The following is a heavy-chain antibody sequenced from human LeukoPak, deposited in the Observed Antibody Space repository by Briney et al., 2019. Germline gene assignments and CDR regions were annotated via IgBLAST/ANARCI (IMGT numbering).Heavy chain of an antibody. D-gene: IGHD4-17*01. CDR3: AKDDDDGDHVVVDH. CDR1: GFTFSSYA. Sequence: PGGSLRLSCAASGFTFSSYAMGWVRQAPGKGLEWVSLISGSGGSTYYADSVKGRFTVSRDNSKNTAYLQMNSLRAEDTAIYYCAKDDDDGDHVVVDHWGQGTLVTVSS. J-gene: IGHJ4*02. V-gene: IGHV3-23*01. CDR2: ISGSGGST.